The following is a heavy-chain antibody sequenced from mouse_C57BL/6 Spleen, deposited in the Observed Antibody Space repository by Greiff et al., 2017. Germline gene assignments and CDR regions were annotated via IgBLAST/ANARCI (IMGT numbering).Heavy chain of an antibody. D-gene: IGHD1-1*01. CDR2: INPNNGGT. J-gene: IGHJ4*01. Sequence: VQLQQSGPELVKPGASVKIPCKASGYTFTDYNMDWVKQSHGKSLEWIGDINPNNGGTIYNQKFKGKAPLTVDKSSRTAYMELRSLTSEDTSVYYCARATVVPYAMDYWGQGASVTVSS. CDR1: GYTFTDYN. V-gene: IGHV1-18*01. CDR3: ARATVVPYAMDY.